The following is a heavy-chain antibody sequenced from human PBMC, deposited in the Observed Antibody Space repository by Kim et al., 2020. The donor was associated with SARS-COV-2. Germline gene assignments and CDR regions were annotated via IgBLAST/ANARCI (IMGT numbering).Heavy chain of an antibody. Sequence: KSRVTIAVDTSKNQFSLKLSSVTAADTAVYYCARTRVQLWLDIPSNWFDPWGQGTLVTVSS. D-gene: IGHD5-18*01. V-gene: IGHV4-39*01. CDR3: ARTRVQLWLDIPSNWFDP. J-gene: IGHJ5*02.